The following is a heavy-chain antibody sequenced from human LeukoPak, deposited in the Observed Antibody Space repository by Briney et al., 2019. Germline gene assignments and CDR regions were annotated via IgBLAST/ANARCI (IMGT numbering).Heavy chain of an antibody. CDR2: IPNDRRNN. CDR1: GFTFSSFG. D-gene: IGHD1-20*01. Sequence: PGGSLRLSCAASGFTFSSFGMHWLRQAPGKGLEWVAVIPNDRRNNYYADSVKGRFTISRDNSKNTLYLQMNSLRAEDTAVYYCAKAMGGYDFPPFLFDYWGQGTLVTVSS. J-gene: IGHJ4*02. V-gene: IGHV3-30*18. CDR3: AKAMGGYDFPPFLFDY.